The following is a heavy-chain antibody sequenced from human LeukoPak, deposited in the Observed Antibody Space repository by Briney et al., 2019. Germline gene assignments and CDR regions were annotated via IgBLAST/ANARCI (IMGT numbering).Heavy chain of an antibody. CDR1: GYTFTGYY. D-gene: IGHD6-13*01. J-gene: IGHJ5*02. CDR3: ARGTRRSSSWADNWFDP. Sequence: GASVKVSCKASGYTFTGYYIHWVRQAPGQGLEWMGWINPNSGSTNYAQKLQGRVTMTTDTSTSTAYMELRSLRSDDTAVYYCARGTRRSSSWADNWFDPWGQGTLVTVSS. V-gene: IGHV1-2*02. CDR2: INPNSGST.